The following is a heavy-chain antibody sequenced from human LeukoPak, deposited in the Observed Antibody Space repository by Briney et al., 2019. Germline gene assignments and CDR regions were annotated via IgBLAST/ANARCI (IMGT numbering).Heavy chain of an antibody. J-gene: IGHJ5*02. V-gene: IGHV4-59*08. CDR1: GGSISSYY. CDR2: IYYSGST. CDR3: VRHRTMISWFDP. D-gene: IGHD3-16*01. Sequence: PSETLSLTCTVSGGSISSYYWSWIRQPPGKGLEWIGYIYYSGSTNYNPSLKSRVTISVDTSKNQFSLKLSSVTAADTAVYYCVRHRTMISWFDPWGQGTLVTVSS.